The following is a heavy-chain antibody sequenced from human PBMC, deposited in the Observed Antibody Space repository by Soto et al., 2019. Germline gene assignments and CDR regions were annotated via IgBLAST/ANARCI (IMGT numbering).Heavy chain of an antibody. Sequence: QVTLKESGPVLVKPTETLTLTCTVSGFSLSNARMGVSWIRQPPGKALEWLAHIFSNDEKSYSTSLKSRLTISKDTSKSQVVLTMTNMDPVDTATYYGARIRAQWVEGVRGMDVWGQGTTVTVSS. CDR2: IFSNDEK. V-gene: IGHV2-26*01. J-gene: IGHJ6*02. CDR3: ARIRAQWVEGVRGMDV. D-gene: IGHD2-15*01. CDR1: GFSLSNARMG.